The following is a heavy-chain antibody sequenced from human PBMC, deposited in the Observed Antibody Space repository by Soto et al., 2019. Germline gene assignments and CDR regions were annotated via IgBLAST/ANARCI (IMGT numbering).Heavy chain of an antibody. V-gene: IGHV3-33*01. Sequence: QVQLVESGGGVVQPGRSLRLSCAASGFTFSSYGMHWVRRAPGKGLEWVAVVWYDGSNKYYADSVKGRFTISRDNSKNTLYLQMNSLRAEATDVYYCARSTPPDDLWGRGTLVTVSS. CDR3: ARSTPPDDL. CDR1: GFTFSSYG. J-gene: IGHJ2*01. CDR2: VWYDGSNK.